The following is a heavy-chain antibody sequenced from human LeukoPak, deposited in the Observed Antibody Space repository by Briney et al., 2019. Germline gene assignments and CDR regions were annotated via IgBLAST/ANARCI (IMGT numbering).Heavy chain of an antibody. CDR3: ARDYDFWGNNWFDP. D-gene: IGHD3/OR15-3a*01. CDR1: GFTFSSYG. CDR2: IWYDGSNK. V-gene: IGHV3-33*01. J-gene: IGHJ5*02. Sequence: PGRSLRLSCAASGFTFSSYGMHWVRQAPGKGLEWVAVIWYDGSNKYYADSVKGRFTISRDNSKNKLYLQMNSLRAEDTAVYYCARDYDFWGNNWFDPWGQGTLVTVSS.